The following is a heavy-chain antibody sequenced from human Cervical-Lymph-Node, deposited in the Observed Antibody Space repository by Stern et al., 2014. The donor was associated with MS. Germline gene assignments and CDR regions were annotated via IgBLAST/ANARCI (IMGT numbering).Heavy chain of an antibody. J-gene: IGHJ4*02. CDR2: IYYDGGT. V-gene: IGHV4-31*03. CDR1: GGSLSSGGYY. CDR3: ARVSYDFWSGYFPYDY. D-gene: IGHD3-3*01. Sequence: QVQLQESGPGLVKPSQTLSLTCTFSGGSLSSGGYYWSWIRQPPGKGLEWIGFIYYDGGTYYNPSLKSRVTISEDTSKNQFVLTLSSVTAADTAVYYCARVSYDFWSGYFPYDYWGQGTLLTVSS.